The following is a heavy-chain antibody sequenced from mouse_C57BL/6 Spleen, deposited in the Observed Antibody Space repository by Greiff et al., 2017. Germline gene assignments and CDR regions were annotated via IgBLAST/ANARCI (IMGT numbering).Heavy chain of an antibody. CDR3: ARRDDYDWYFDV. V-gene: IGHV1-81*01. CDR1: GYTFTSYG. D-gene: IGHD2-4*01. J-gene: IGHJ1*03. CDR2: IYPRSGNT. Sequence: VQVVESGAELARPGASVKLSCKASGYTFTSYGISWVKQRTGQGLEWIGEIYPRSGNTYYNEKFKGKATLTADKSSSTAYMELRSLTSEDSAVYFCARRDDYDWYFDVWGTGTTVTVSS.